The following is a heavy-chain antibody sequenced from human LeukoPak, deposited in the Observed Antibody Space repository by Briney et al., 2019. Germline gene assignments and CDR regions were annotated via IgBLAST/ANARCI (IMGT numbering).Heavy chain of an antibody. D-gene: IGHD2-2*01. J-gene: IGHJ4*02. CDR3: ARGGAFCSITTCHEFDH. V-gene: IGHV1-2*02. CDR1: GYTFTGSY. CDR2: TNPSTGGT. Sequence: ASVTVSCKTSGYTFTGSYLHWVRQVPGQGLEWLGWTNPSTGGTKSAQQFEGRVTMTRDTSNTTGYLELRSLRLDDTATYYCARGGAFCSITTCHEFDHWGQGALVIVSS.